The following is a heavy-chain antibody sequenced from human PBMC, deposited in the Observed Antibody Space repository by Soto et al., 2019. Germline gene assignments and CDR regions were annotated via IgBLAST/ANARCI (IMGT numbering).Heavy chain of an antibody. CDR3: ASEVTKMATIS. D-gene: IGHD5-12*01. CDR1: GGSFSGYY. J-gene: IGHJ4*02. CDR2: INHSGST. Sequence: SETLSLTCAVYGGSFSGYYWSWIRQPPGKGLEWIGEINHSGSTNYNPSLKSRVTISVDTSKNQFSLKLSSVTAADTAVYYCASEVTKMATISWGQGTLVTVSS. V-gene: IGHV4-34*01.